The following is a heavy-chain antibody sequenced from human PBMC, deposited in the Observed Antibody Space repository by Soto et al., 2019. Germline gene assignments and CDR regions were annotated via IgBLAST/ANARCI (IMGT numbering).Heavy chain of an antibody. CDR1: GGSISSGGYY. D-gene: IGHD2-2*01. CDR2: IYYSGST. V-gene: IGHV4-31*03. Sequence: SETLSLTCTVSGGSISSGGYYWSWIRQHPGKGLEWIGYIYYSGSTYYNPSLKSRVTISVDTSKNQFSLKLSSVTAADTAVYYCARDFPRVPAAPYYYYGMDVWGQGTTVTVS. J-gene: IGHJ6*02. CDR3: ARDFPRVPAAPYYYYGMDV.